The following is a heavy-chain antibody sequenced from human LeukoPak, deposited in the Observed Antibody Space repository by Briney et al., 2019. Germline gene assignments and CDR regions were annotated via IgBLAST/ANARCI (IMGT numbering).Heavy chain of an antibody. J-gene: IGHJ4*02. D-gene: IGHD3-10*02. CDR1: GFTFTSYS. CDR3: ARDLYYYVF. Sequence: GGSLRLSCAASGFTFTSYSMNWVRQAPGKGLEWVSTISGGGGSTYYADSVKGRFTISRDNSKNTLYLQVNSLRAEDTAVYYCARDLYYYVFWGQGNLVTVSS. V-gene: IGHV3-23*01. CDR2: ISGGGGST.